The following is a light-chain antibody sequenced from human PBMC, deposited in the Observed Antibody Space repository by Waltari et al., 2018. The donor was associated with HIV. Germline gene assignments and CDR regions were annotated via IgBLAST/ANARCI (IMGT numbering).Light chain of an antibody. CDR2: DAS. Sequence: EIALTPSPATLSLSLGERATPSCRASQSVSSYLAWYQQKPGQAPRLLIYDASNRATGIPARFSGSGSGTDFTLTISSLEPEDFAVYYCQQRSNWPPFTFGPGNKVDIK. V-gene: IGKV3-11*01. J-gene: IGKJ3*01. CDR3: QQRSNWPPFT. CDR1: QSVSSY.